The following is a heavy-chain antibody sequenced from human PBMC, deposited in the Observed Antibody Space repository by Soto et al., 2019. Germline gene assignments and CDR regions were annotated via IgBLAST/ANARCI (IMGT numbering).Heavy chain of an antibody. D-gene: IGHD1-1*01. Sequence: EVQLLESGGGVVQPGGSLRLSCAASGFTFSSDWMHWVRQAPGEGLVWVSRINGDGSRTTYGDSVKGRFTISRDNARNTVYLPMNGLSAEDTAIYYCARIGTGYYYLDAWGKGTTVTVSS. J-gene: IGHJ6*03. V-gene: IGHV3-74*01. CDR1: GFTFSSDW. CDR3: ARIGTGYYYLDA. CDR2: INGDGSRT.